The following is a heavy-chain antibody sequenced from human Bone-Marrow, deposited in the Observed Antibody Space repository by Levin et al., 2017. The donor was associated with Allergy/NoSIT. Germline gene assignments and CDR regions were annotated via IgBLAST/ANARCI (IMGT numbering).Heavy chain of an antibody. CDR3: ARAYDFWSGYLFDY. CDR1: GGSISSYY. CDR2: IYYSGST. Sequence: SETLSLTCTVSGGSISSYYWSWIRQPPGKGLEWIGYIYYSGSTNYNPSLKSRVTISVDTSKNQFSLKLSSVTAADTAVYYCARAYDFWSGYLFDYWGQGTLVTVSS. D-gene: IGHD3-3*01. J-gene: IGHJ4*02. V-gene: IGHV4-59*01.